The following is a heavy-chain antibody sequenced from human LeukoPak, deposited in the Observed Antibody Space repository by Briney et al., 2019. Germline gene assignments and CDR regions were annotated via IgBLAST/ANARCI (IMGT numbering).Heavy chain of an antibody. V-gene: IGHV3-15*01. CDR1: GFTFSNAW. D-gene: IGHD6-6*01. CDR3: TTGPPYSSSFDY. Sequence: GGSLRLSCAASGFTFSNAWMSWVRQAPGKGLEWVGRIKSKTDGGTTDYAAPVKGRFTISRDDSKNTLYLQMNSLKTEDTAVYYCTTGPPYSSSFDYWGQGTLVTVSS. J-gene: IGHJ4*02. CDR2: IKSKTDGGTT.